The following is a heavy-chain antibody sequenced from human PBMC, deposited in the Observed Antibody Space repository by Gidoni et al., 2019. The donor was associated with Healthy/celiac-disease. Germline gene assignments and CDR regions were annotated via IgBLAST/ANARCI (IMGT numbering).Heavy chain of an antibody. J-gene: IGHJ4*02. CDR1: GITFSSYE. D-gene: IGHD6-13*01. CDR3: ARVDSSSWYNFDY. CDR2: ISSSGNTI. Sequence: EVQLVESGGGLVQPGGSLRLSLAASGITFSSYEMNWVRQAPGKGLEVVSYISSSGNTIYYADSVKCRFTISRDNAKNSLYLQMNSMRAEDTAVYYCARVDSSSWYNFDYWGQGTLVTVSS. V-gene: IGHV3-48*03.